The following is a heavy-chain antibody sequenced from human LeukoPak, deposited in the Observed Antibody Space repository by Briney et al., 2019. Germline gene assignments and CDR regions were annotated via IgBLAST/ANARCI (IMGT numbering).Heavy chain of an antibody. Sequence: PSETLSLTCAVYGGSFSGYYWSWIRQPPGKGLEWIGEINHSGSTNYNPSLKSRVTISVDTSKNQFSLKLSSVTAADTAVYYCARRRSYYDSSGYYGYWGQGTLVTVSS. CDR2: INHSGST. V-gene: IGHV4-34*01. J-gene: IGHJ4*02. CDR1: GGSFSGYY. CDR3: ARRRSYYDSSGYYGY. D-gene: IGHD3-22*01.